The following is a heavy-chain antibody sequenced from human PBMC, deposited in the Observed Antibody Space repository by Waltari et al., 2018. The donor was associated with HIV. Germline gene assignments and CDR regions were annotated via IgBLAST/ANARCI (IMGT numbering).Heavy chain of an antibody. CDR2: IYYSGIT. D-gene: IGHD2-15*01. CDR1: GGSISTRGYY. V-gene: IGHV4-39*01. J-gene: IGHJ3*02. Sequence: QLQLQQSGPGLVKPSATLSLICTVSGGSISTRGYYWGWIRPPPGKGLEWIGSIYYSGITYYNPSLKSRVTISADTSRNQFSLWLSSVTAADTAVYYCARRPYCSSASCYPSDARGAFDIWGQGTMVTVSS. CDR3: ARRPYCSSASCYPSDARGAFDI.